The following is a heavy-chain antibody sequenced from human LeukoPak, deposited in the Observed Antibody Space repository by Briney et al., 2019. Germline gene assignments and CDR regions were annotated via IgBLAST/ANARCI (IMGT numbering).Heavy chain of an antibody. CDR3: ARGRIDLLRNYFDS. CDR1: GFIVSHKY. Sequence: GRSLRLSCAASGFIVSHKYMAWVRQAPGKGLEWLSIIYTAGNTVSAESVKGRFIISRDNSRNTVHLQMNSLRDDDTAVYYCARGRIDLLRNYFDSWGPGTLVAVSS. J-gene: IGHJ4*02. D-gene: IGHD2-15*01. CDR2: IYTAGNT. V-gene: IGHV3-66*01.